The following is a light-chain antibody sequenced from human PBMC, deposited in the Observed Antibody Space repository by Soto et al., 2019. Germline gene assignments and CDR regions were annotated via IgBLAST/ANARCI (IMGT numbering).Light chain of an antibody. CDR1: QSVSSY. J-gene: IGKJ1*01. Sequence: DILLTQSPSSLSASVGGRATLSCRASQSVSSYLAWYQQKPGKAPKLLIYDASNRETGIPSRFSGSGSGTEFTLTIISLQPEDFAVYYCQQHYNWHYTFGQGTKVDIK. CDR3: QQHYNWHYT. V-gene: IGKV3D-11*02. CDR2: DAS.